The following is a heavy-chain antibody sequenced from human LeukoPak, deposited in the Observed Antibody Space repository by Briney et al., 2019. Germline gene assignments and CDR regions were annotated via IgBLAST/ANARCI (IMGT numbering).Heavy chain of an antibody. CDR3: AGSITGTRGWFDP. Sequence: PSETLSLTCTVSGGSISSYYWSWIRQPPGKGLEWIGYIYYSGSTNYNPSLKSRVTISVDTSKNQFSLKLSSVTAADTAVYYCAGSITGTRGWFDPWGQGTLVTVSS. CDR2: IYYSGST. V-gene: IGHV4-59*01. J-gene: IGHJ5*02. CDR1: GGSISSYY. D-gene: IGHD1-20*01.